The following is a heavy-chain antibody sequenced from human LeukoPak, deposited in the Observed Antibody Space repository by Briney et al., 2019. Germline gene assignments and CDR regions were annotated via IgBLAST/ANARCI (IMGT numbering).Heavy chain of an antibody. D-gene: IGHD2-15*01. J-gene: IGHJ6*03. CDR2: IIPIFGTT. V-gene: IGHV1-69*06. Sequence: SVKVSCKASGGTFSSYAISWVRQAPGQGLEWMGGIIPIFGTTQYAQKFQGRVTITADKSTSTAYVELSSLRFEDTALYYCARGDCSGGSCYYYYYMDVWGKGTTVTVSS. CDR3: ARGDCSGGSCYYYYYMDV. CDR1: GGTFSSYA.